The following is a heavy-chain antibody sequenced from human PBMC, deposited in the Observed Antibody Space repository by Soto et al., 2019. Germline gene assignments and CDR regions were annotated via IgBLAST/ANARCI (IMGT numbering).Heavy chain of an antibody. CDR3: ATSYSSGWGGRYYYGMDV. D-gene: IGHD6-19*01. Sequence: SVKVSCKASGGTFSSYAISWVRQAPGQGLEWMGGIIPIFGTANYAQKFQGRVTIAADESTSTAYMELSSLRSEDTAVYYCATSYSSGWGGRYYYGMDVWGQGTTVTVSS. V-gene: IGHV1-69*13. J-gene: IGHJ6*02. CDR2: IIPIFGTA. CDR1: GGTFSSYA.